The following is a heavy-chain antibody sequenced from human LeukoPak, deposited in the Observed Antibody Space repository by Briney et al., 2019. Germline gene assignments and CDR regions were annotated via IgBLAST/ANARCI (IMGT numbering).Heavy chain of an antibody. Sequence: GGSLRLSCAASGFTFSSYWMSWVRQAPGEGLEWVANIKQDGSEKDYVDSMKGRFTISRDNAKNSLYLQMNSLRAEDTAVYYCARIGYSSSCFDYWGQGTLVIVSS. CDR3: ARIGYSSSCFDY. CDR2: IKQDGSEK. CDR1: GFTFSSYW. V-gene: IGHV3-7*01. D-gene: IGHD6-13*01. J-gene: IGHJ4*02.